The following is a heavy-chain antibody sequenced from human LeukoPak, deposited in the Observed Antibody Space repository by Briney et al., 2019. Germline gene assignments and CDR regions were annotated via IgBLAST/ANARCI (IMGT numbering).Heavy chain of an antibody. D-gene: IGHD5-24*01. CDR3: ARDNSVRDEAWWXNP. J-gene: IGHJ5*02. CDR2: ISPSGGST. Sequence: ASVKVSCKAFGYTFTSNYMHWVRQAPGQGPEWMGVISPSGGSTTYAQKFQGRVTLTRDMSTSTDYLELSSLRSEDTAVYYCARDNSVRDEAWWXNPXGQGXLVTV. CDR1: GYTFTSNY. V-gene: IGHV1-46*01.